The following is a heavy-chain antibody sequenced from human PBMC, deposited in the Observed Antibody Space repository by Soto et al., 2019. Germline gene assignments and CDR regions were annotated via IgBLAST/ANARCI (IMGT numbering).Heavy chain of an antibody. CDR2: MDPKSGNT. CDR3: ARCVFSGHV. J-gene: IGHJ6*02. CDR1: GYTFTSYD. V-gene: IGHV1-8*01. Sequence: QVQLVQSGAEVKKPGASVKVSCKASGYTFTSYDINWVRQATGQGLEWMGWMDPKSGNTGDVQKFKGRVTMTRNTSISTAYMELSRLRSADTAVYYCARCVFSGHVWGQGTTGTVSS.